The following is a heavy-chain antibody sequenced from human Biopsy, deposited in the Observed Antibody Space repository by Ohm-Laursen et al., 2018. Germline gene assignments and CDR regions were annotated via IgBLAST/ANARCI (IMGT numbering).Heavy chain of an antibody. CDR1: GGSFTGHY. D-gene: IGHD4-23*01. Sequence: GTLSLTCTVSGGSFTGHYWSWIRQPPGRGLGWIGHISYTGYTSYNASLKSRVTISVDTSRNHFSLRLSSLTAADTAVYYCARGPNDFGGLYFPRWGQGTLLTVSS. V-gene: IGHV4-59*11. CDR2: ISYTGYT. CDR3: ARGPNDFGGLYFPR. J-gene: IGHJ4*02.